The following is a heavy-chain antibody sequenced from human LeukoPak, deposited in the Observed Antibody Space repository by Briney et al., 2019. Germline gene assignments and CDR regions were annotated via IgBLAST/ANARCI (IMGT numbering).Heavy chain of an antibody. CDR1: GYTFTSYG. J-gene: IGHJ6*02. Sequence: ASVKVSCKASGYTFTSYGISWARQAPGQGLEWMGWISAYNGNTNYAQKLQGRVTMTTDTSTSTAYMELRSLRSDGTAVYYCASSSYYGSGSYLYYYYGMDVWGQGTTVTVSS. V-gene: IGHV1-18*01. CDR3: ASSSYYGSGSYLYYYYGMDV. D-gene: IGHD3-10*01. CDR2: ISAYNGNT.